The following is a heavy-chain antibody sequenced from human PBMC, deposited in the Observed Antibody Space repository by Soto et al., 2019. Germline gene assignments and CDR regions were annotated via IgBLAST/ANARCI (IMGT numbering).Heavy chain of an antibody. CDR1: GGTCGSCW. V-gene: IGHV3-7*01. D-gene: IGHD3-3*01. CDR2: IKQGGREK. J-gene: IGHJ6*03. Sequence: HSYTAAGGTCGSCWRCWVREETGKGLEWVANIKQGGREKCYVDSVKGRFTISRDNARNPLYLQINSLRAEDTAVYYCARAAKDVLRFLEWLSAPSPAYYMDVWGKGTTVTVSS. CDR3: ARAAKDVLRFLEWLSAPSPAYYMDV.